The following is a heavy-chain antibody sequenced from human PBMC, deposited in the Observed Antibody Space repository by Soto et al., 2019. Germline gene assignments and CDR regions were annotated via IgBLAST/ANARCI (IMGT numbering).Heavy chain of an antibody. V-gene: IGHV3-53*01. CDR1: GFTVSSNY. CDR3: ARERRAYDPFDY. J-gene: IGHJ4*02. Sequence: GGSLRLSCAASGFTVSSNYMSWVRQAPGKGLEWVSVIYSGGSTYYADSVKGRFTISRDNSKNTLYLQMNSLRAEDTAVYYCARERRAYDPFDYWGQGTLVTVSS. CDR2: IYSGGST. D-gene: IGHD5-12*01.